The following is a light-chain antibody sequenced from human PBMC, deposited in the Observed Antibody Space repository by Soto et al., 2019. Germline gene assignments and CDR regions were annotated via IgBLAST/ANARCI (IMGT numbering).Light chain of an antibody. J-gene: IGKJ1*01. CDR3: QQYGSSRWT. V-gene: IGKV3-20*01. CDR2: AAS. Sequence: EVVLTQSPGTLSLSPGERTTLSCRASQSVSSSYLAWYQQKPGQAPRLLIYAASSRATGITDRFSGSGSGTDFTRTISRLEPEDFAVYYCQQYGSSRWTFGHGTKVELQ. CDR1: QSVSSSY.